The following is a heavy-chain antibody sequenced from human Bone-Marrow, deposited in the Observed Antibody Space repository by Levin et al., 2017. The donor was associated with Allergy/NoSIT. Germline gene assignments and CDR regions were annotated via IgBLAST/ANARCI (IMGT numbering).Heavy chain of an antibody. D-gene: IGHD6-13*01. CDR3: ARDRRVIGAAAGTGWFDP. J-gene: IGHJ5*02. CDR1: GFTFSSYG. Sequence: GGSLRLSCAASGFTFSSYGMHWVRQAPGKGLEWVAVIWYDGSNKYYADSVKGRFTISRDNSKNTLYLQMNSLRAEDTAVYYCARDRRVIGAAAGTGWFDPWGQGTLVTVSS. V-gene: IGHV3-33*01. CDR2: IWYDGSNK.